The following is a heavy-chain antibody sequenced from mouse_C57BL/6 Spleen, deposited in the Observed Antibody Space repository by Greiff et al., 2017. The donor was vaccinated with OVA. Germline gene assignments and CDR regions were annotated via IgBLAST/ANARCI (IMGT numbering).Heavy chain of an antibody. CDR3: ARDDSNQYYFDY. V-gene: IGHV5-4*01. CDR2: ISDGGSYT. J-gene: IGHJ2*01. CDR1: GFTFSSYA. Sequence: EVQLVESGGGLVKPGGSLKLSCAASGFTFSSYAMSWVRQTPEKRLEWVATISDGGSYTYYPDNVKGRFTISRDNAKNNLYLQMSHLKSEDTAMYYCARDDSNQYYFDYWGQGTTLTVSS. D-gene: IGHD2-5*01.